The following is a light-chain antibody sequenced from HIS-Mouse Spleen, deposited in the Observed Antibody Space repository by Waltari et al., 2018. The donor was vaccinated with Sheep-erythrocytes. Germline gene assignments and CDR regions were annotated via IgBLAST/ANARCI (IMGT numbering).Light chain of an antibody. CDR1: SSDGGSYNF. CDR3: CSYAGSSTPWV. V-gene: IGLV2-23*01. Sequence: QSALTQPASVSGSPGQSITISCTGTSSDGGSYNFVSWYQQHPGKAPKLMIYEGSKRPSGVSNRFSGSKSGNTASLTISGLQAEDEADYYCCSYAGSSTPWVFGGGTKLTVL. J-gene: IGLJ3*02. CDR2: EGS.